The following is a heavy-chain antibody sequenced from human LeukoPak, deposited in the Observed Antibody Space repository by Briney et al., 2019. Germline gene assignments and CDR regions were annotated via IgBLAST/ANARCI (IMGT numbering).Heavy chain of an antibody. CDR3: TESYSSAWPFDF. CDR2: IRSESDGGTT. J-gene: IGHJ4*02. Sequence: PGGSLRLSCEGSGFTFSNAWMNWVRQSPGKGLEWVGRIRSESDGGTTDYAAPVRGRFTISRDDSKNMVFLQMNSLKTEDTAVYYCTESYSSAWPFDFWGQGTLVTVSS. V-gene: IGHV3-15*01. D-gene: IGHD6-19*01. CDR1: GFTFSNAW.